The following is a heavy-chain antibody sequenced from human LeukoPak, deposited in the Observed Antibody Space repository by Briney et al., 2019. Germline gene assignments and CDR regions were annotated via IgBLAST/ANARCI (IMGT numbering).Heavy chain of an antibody. CDR1: GFTFTSHS. CDR3: AKSNRITMIVVVITAFDY. CDR2: ISGRGGST. D-gene: IGHD3-22*01. V-gene: IGHV3-23*01. Sequence: PGGSLRLSCAPSGFTFTSHSMSWVRQAPRKGLEWVSAISGRGGSTSYADSVKGRFTISRDNSKNTLYLQMNSLRAEDTAVYYCAKSNRITMIVVVITAFDYWGQGTLVTVSS. J-gene: IGHJ4*02.